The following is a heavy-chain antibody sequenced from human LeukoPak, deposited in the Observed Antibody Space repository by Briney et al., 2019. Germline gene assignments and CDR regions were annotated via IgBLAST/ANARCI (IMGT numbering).Heavy chain of an antibody. Sequence: GESLRLSCAASGFTFSSYAMSWVRQAPGKGLEWVSAISGSGGSTYYADSVKGRFTISRDNSKNTLYLQMNSLRAEDTAVYYCAKSREGIFGVVTAYYFDSWGQGTLVTVSS. CDR1: GFTFSSYA. J-gene: IGHJ4*02. CDR2: ISGSGGST. D-gene: IGHD3-3*01. CDR3: AKSREGIFGVVTAYYFDS. V-gene: IGHV3-23*01.